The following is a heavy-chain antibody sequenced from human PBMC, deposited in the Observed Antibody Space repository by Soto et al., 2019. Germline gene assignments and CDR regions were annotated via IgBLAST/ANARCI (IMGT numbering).Heavy chain of an antibody. J-gene: IGHJ4*02. CDR2: IDPSDSYT. Sequence: EVQLVQSGAEVKKPGESLRISCKGSGYSFTSYWISWVRQMPGKGLEWMGRIDPSDSYTNYSPSFQGHVTISADKSISTAYLQWSSLKASDTAMYYCARHFRPDCSSTSCYTGFDYWGQGTLVTVSS. CDR3: ARHFRPDCSSTSCYTGFDY. CDR1: GYSFTSYW. D-gene: IGHD2-2*02. V-gene: IGHV5-10-1*03.